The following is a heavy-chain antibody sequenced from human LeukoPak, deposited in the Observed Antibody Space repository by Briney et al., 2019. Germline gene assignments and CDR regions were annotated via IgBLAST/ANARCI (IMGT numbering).Heavy chain of an antibody. J-gene: IGHJ4*02. Sequence: ETLSLTCAVYGGSFSGYYWSWIRQPPGKGLEWVSAISGSGGSTYYADSVKGRFTISRDNSKNTLYLQMNSLRAEDTAVYYCAKVAGGSYSPIDYWGQGTLVTVSS. D-gene: IGHD1-26*01. CDR2: ISGSGGST. CDR1: GGSFSGYY. CDR3: AKVAGGSYSPIDY. V-gene: IGHV3-23*01.